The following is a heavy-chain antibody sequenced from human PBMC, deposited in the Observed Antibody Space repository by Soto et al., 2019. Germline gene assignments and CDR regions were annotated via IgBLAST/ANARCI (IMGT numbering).Heavy chain of an antibody. J-gene: IGHJ6*02. Sequence: PGESLKISCKGSGYSFTSCWIGWVRQMPGKGLEWMGIIYPGDSDTRYSPSFQGQVTISADKSISTAYLQWSSLKASDTAMYYCARLADYCSGGSCYHGMDVWGQGTTVTVSS. CDR2: IYPGDSDT. D-gene: IGHD2-15*01. CDR1: GYSFTSCW. CDR3: ARLADYCSGGSCYHGMDV. V-gene: IGHV5-51*01.